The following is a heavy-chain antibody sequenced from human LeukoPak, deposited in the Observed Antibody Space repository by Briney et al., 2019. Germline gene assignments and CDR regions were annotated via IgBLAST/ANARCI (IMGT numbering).Heavy chain of an antibody. V-gene: IGHV1-24*01. CDR1: GYTLTELS. D-gene: IGHD4-17*01. CDR2: FDPEDGET. Sequence: GASVKVSCKVSGYTLTELSMHWVRQAPGKGLEWMGGFDPEDGETIYAQKFQGRVTMTEDTSTDTAYMELSSLRSEDTTVYYCATETPGDYGDYASYFDYWGQGTLVTVSS. CDR3: ATETPGDYGDYASYFDY. J-gene: IGHJ4*02.